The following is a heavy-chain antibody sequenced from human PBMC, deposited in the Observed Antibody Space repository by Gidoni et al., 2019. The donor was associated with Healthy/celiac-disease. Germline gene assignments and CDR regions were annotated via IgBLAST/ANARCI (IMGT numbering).Heavy chain of an antibody. Sequence: EVQLLESGGGLVQPGGSLRLSCAASGFNFNSCALSWVRQAPVRGLDGVSAISGSGGRTYYADSVKGRFTISRDNSKKTLYLQMNSLRAEDTAVYYCAKIASTKAYNWFDPWGQGTLVTVSS. J-gene: IGHJ5*02. CDR1: GFNFNSCA. D-gene: IGHD2-2*01. V-gene: IGHV3-23*01. CDR2: ISGSGGRT. CDR3: AKIASTKAYNWFDP.